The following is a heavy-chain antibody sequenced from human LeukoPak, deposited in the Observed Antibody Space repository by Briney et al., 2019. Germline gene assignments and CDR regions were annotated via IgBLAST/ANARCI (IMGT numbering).Heavy chain of an antibody. CDR1: GFTFDDYA. J-gene: IGHJ6*03. D-gene: IGHD3-10*01. CDR3: AKSEGIYYYYYYMDV. CDR2: ISWDGGST. Sequence: GGSLRLSCAASGFTFDDYAMHWVRQAPGKGLEWVSLISWDGGSTYYADSVKGRFTISRDNSKNSLYLQMNSLRAEDTALYYCAKSEGIYYYYYYMDVWGKGTTVTVSS. V-gene: IGHV3-43D*03.